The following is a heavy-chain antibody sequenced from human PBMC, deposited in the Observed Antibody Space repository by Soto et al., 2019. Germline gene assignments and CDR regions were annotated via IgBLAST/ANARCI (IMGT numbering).Heavy chain of an antibody. V-gene: IGHV3-64D*08. Sequence: GGSLRLSCSASGFTFSSYAMHWVRQAPGKGLEYVSAISSNGGSTYYADSVKGRFTISRDNSKNTLYLQMSSLRAEDTAVYYCVKEHYYDSSGRGAAAGYWGQGTLVTVSS. CDR1: GFTFSSYA. CDR2: ISSNGGST. CDR3: VKEHYYDSSGRGAAAGY. J-gene: IGHJ4*02. D-gene: IGHD3-22*01.